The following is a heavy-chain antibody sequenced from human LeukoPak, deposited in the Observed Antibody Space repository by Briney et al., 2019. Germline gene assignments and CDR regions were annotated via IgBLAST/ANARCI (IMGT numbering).Heavy chain of an antibody. J-gene: IGHJ3*02. CDR3: ARDIEMATTNGAFDI. CDR2: IYTSGST. Sequence: PSETLSLTCTVSGGSISSGSYYWSWIRQPAGKGLEWIGRIYTSGSTNYNPSLKSRVTISVDTSKNQFSLKLSSVTAADTAVYYCARDIEMATTNGAFDIWGQGTMVTVSS. CDR1: GGSISSGSYY. D-gene: IGHD5-24*01. V-gene: IGHV4-61*02.